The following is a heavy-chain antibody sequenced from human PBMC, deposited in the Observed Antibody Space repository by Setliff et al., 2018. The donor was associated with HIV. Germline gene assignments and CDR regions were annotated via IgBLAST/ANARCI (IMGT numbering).Heavy chain of an antibody. V-gene: IGHV4-61*09. Sequence: KTSETLSLTCSVSGGSIRSGSYYWSWIRQPAGKGLEWIGHIYSTGGTRYNPSLESRLTILVDTSRNQFSLNLSSVTAADTAVYYCARAAYSGTYVWEPATDLWGRGILVTVSS. CDR1: GGSIRSGSYY. J-gene: IGHJ2*01. CDR3: ARAAYSGTYVWEPATDL. CDR2: IYSTGGT. D-gene: IGHD1-26*01.